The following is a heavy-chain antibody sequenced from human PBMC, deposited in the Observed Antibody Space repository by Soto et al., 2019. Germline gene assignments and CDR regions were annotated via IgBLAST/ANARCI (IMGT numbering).Heavy chain of an antibody. CDR1: GFSLSASGVG. V-gene: IGHV2-5*02. D-gene: IGHD3-22*01. CDR3: AHCSPEGYLHF. J-gene: IGHJ3*01. CDR2: VFWDDDK. Sequence: QITMRESGPTLVKPTQTLTLTCSFSGFSLSASGVGVGWIRQPPGKALEWLALVFWDDDKIYSPPLQSRLTISTETSKNQVVLTLANIGPVATATYSWAHCSPEGYLHFWAQGTIVHVSS.